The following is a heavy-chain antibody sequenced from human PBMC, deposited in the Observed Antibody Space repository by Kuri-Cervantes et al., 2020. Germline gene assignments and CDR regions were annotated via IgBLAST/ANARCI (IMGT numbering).Heavy chain of an antibody. CDR1: GGSISSSSYY. D-gene: IGHD6-13*01. CDR2: INHSGGT. V-gene: IGHV4-39*01. CDR3: ARHYSSSWYSPLDY. Sequence: SETLSLTCTVSGGSISSSSYYWSWIRQPPGKGLEWIGEINHSGGTNYNPSLKSRVTISVDTSKNQFSLKLRSVTAADTAVYYCARHYSSSWYSPLDYWGQGTLVTVSS. J-gene: IGHJ4*02.